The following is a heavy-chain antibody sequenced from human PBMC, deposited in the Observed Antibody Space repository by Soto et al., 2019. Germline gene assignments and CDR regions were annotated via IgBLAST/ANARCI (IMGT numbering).Heavy chain of an antibody. CDR1: GGSISSGGKS. Sequence: PSETLSLTCAVSGGSISSGGKSWNWIRRPPGKALEWIGYIYHSGSTYYNPSLKSRVSISADRSKNQISLRLRSVTAADTAIYYCARGGYSGYDFTFAQWGQGTLVTVSS. D-gene: IGHD5-12*01. CDR3: ARGGYSGYDFTFAQ. V-gene: IGHV4-30-2*01. J-gene: IGHJ4*02. CDR2: IYHSGST.